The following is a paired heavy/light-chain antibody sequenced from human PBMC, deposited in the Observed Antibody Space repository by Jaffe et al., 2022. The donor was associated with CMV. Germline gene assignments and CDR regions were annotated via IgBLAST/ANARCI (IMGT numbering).Heavy chain of an antibody. CDR2: ISSGAGNI. J-gene: IGHJ4*02. Sequence: EVQLVESGGGLIQPGGSLRLSCAASGFTFSNYEMNWVRQAPGKGLEWVSYISSGAGNILYADSVRGRFTISRDNAKNSLYLEMNSLRVEDTAAYYCVVEVTTFDYWGQGTLVTVSP. CDR3: VVEVTTFDY. V-gene: IGHV3-48*03. CDR1: GFTFSNYE. D-gene: IGHD4-17*01.
Light chain of an antibody. CDR1: SSNIGTYF. CDR2: DNG. J-gene: IGLJ1*01. Sequence: QSVLTQPPSVSAAPGQKVTISCSGSSSNIGTYFVSWYQQLPGTAPKLLIYDNGKRPSGISDRFSGSKSGTSATLAIAGLQTGDEADYYCGTWDSSLSAGRVFGTGTKVTVL. CDR3: GTWDSSLSAGRV. V-gene: IGLV1-51*01.